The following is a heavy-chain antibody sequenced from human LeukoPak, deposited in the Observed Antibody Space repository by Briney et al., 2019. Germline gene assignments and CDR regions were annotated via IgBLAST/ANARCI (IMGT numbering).Heavy chain of an antibody. CDR1: GDSVSSNSAA. D-gene: IGHD2-2*01. CDR2: TYYRSKWYN. CDR3: ARYCSSTSCPGDAFDI. V-gene: IGHV6-1*01. Sequence: SQTLSLTCAISGDSVSSNSAAWNWIRQSPSRGLEWLGRTYYRSKWYNEYAVSVKSRITINPDTSKNQFSLQLNSVTPEDTAVYYCARYCSSTSCPGDAFDIWGQGTMVTVSS. J-gene: IGHJ3*02.